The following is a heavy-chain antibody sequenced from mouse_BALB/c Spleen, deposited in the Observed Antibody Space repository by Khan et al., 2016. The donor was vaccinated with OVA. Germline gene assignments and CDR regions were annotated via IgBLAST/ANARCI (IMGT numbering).Heavy chain of an antibody. D-gene: IGHD2-12*01. Sequence: EVQLQESGPGLVKPSQSLSLTCTVTGYSITSDYVWYWIRQLPGNKLEWMGYISSTGGTSYNPSLKSRTSVTRDTSKNQFFLQLKTVTTEDTATYYCARSLYYSFGYALDCWGRGTSVTVSS. V-gene: IGHV3-2*02. CDR3: ARSLYYSFGYALDC. J-gene: IGHJ4*01. CDR2: ISSTGGT. CDR1: GYSITSDYV.